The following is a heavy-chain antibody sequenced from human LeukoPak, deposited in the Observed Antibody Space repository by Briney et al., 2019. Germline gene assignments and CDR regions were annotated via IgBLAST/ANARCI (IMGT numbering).Heavy chain of an antibody. CDR1: GYTFTSYD. V-gene: IGHV1-69*13. Sequence: GASVKVSCKASGYTFTSYDVNWVRQATGQGLEWMGGIIPIFGRTNYAQKFQGRVTITADESTSTAYMELSSLRSDDAAVYYCARGGCGSCYRPSDAFDIWGQGTMVTVSS. J-gene: IGHJ3*02. CDR3: ARGGCGSCYRPSDAFDI. D-gene: IGHD2-15*01. CDR2: IIPIFGRT.